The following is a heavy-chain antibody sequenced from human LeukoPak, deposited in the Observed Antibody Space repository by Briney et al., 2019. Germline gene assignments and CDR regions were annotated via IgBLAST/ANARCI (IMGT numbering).Heavy chain of an antibody. V-gene: IGHV4-34*01. CDR3: ARSPYSSSWGPRFDY. CDR2: VSHSGST. J-gene: IGHJ4*02. CDR1: GGSFSGYY. D-gene: IGHD6-13*01. Sequence: SETLSLTCAVYGGSFSGYYWSWIHQPPGKGLEWIGEVSHSGSTNYNPSLKSRVTISVDTSKNQFSLKLSSVTAADTAVYYCARSPYSSSWGPRFDYWGQGTLVTVSS.